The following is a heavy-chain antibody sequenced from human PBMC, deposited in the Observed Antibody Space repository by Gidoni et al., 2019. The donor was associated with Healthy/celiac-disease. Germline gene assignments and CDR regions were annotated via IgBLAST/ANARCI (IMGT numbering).Heavy chain of an antibody. Sequence: EVQLVGSGGGLVKPGGCRRLSCAASGFTLRNAGMSWVRQAPGKGLEWVGRIKSKTDGGTTDYAAPVKGRFTISRDDSKNTLYLQMNSLKTEDTAVYYCTTESLKPQEYYDFWSGSDYFDYWGQGTLVTVSS. V-gene: IGHV3-15*01. CDR3: TTESLKPQEYYDFWSGSDYFDY. J-gene: IGHJ4*02. CDR2: IKSKTDGGTT. CDR1: GFTLRNAG. D-gene: IGHD3-3*01.